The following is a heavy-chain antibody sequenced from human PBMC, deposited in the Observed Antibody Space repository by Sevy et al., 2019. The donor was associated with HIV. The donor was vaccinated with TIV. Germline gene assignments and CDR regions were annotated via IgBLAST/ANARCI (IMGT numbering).Heavy chain of an antibody. CDR2: ISNSGTTI. CDR1: GFTFSSYE. V-gene: IGHV3-48*03. J-gene: IGHJ4*02. Sequence: GGSLRLSCAASGFTFSSYEMNWVRQAPGKGLEWVSYISNSGTTISYSDSVRGRFSISRDNARNSLYLQMNSLRAEDTAVYYCARDLPPSATTVAHFDYWGQGTLLTVSS. D-gene: IGHD4-17*01. CDR3: ARDLPPSATTVAHFDY.